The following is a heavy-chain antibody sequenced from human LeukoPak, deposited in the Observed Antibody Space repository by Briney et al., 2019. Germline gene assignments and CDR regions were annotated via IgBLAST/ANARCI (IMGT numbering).Heavy chain of an antibody. Sequence: QPGGSLRLSCAASGFTVSSNYMSWVRQAPGKGLEWVANIRQDGGQTYYVDSVKGRFTISRDNAKNSLYLQVNSLRAEDTAVYYCARDKHNPGSAFDIWGQGTMLTVSS. CDR1: GFTVSSNY. CDR2: IRQDGGQT. V-gene: IGHV3-7*01. CDR3: ARDKHNPGSAFDI. D-gene: IGHD5-24*01. J-gene: IGHJ3*02.